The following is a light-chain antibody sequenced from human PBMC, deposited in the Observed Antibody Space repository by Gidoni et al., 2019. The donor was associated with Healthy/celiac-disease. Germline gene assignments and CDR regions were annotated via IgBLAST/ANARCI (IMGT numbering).Light chain of an antibody. J-gene: IGLJ2*01. CDR1: SSDVGSYNR. V-gene: IGLV2-18*02. CDR3: SSYTSSSTFVV. Sequence: QSALPQSPSVSGSPGQSVTISCTGTSSDVGSYNRVSWYQQPPGTAPQLMIYAVSNRPSGAPDRFSGSKSGNTAALTISGLQAEDEADYYCSSYTSSSTFVVFGGGTNLTVL. CDR2: AVS.